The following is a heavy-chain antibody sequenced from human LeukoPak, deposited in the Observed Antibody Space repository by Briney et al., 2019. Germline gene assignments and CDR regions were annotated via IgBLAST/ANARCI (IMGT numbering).Heavy chain of an antibody. D-gene: IGHD1-1*01. V-gene: IGHV3-21*01. Sequence: GGSLRLSCAASGFTFSSYAMSWVRQAPGKGLEWVSSISSSSSYIYYADSVKGRFTISRDNAKNSLYLQMNSLRAEDTAVYYCARDNWNDVNFDYWGQGTLVTVSS. J-gene: IGHJ4*02. CDR1: GFTFSSYA. CDR3: ARDNWNDVNFDY. CDR2: ISSSSSYI.